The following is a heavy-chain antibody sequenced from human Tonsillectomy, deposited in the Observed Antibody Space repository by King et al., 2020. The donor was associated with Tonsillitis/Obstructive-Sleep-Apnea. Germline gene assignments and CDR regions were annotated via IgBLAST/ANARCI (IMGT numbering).Heavy chain of an antibody. CDR3: ARPYCGGDCYSPDAFDI. J-gene: IGHJ3*02. CDR1: GYSFTSYW. D-gene: IGHD2-21*02. CDR2: IDPSDSYT. Sequence: EVQLVQSGAEVKKPGESLRISCKGSGYSFTSYWISWVRQMPGKGLEWMGRIDPSDSYTNYSPSFQGHVTLSADKSISTAHLQWSSLKASVSATYFCARPYCGGDCYSPDAFDIWGQGTMVTVSS. V-gene: IGHV5-10-1*03.